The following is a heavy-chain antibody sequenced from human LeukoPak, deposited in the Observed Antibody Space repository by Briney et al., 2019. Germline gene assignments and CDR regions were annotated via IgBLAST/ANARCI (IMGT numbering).Heavy chain of an antibody. D-gene: IGHD6-19*01. CDR2: INWNGGST. Sequence: TGGSLRLSCAASGFTFDDYGMSWVRQAPGKGLEWVSAINWNGGSTGNADSVKGRFTISRDNAKNSLYLQMNSLRAEDTALYYCARARLEQWLAPFDYWGQGTLVTVSS. V-gene: IGHV3-20*04. CDR3: ARARLEQWLAPFDY. J-gene: IGHJ4*02. CDR1: GFTFDDYG.